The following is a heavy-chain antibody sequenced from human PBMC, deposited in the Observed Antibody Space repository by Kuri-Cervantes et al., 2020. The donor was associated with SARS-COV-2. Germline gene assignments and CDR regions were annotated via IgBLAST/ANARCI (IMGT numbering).Heavy chain of an antibody. CDR2: INHSGST. Sequence: SETLSLTCAVYGGSFGGYYWSWIRQPPGKGLEWIGEINHSGSTNYNPSLKSRVTISVDTSKNQFSLKLSSVTAADTAVYYCARVPRVQLWSTLLWFDYWGQGTLVTVSS. V-gene: IGHV4-34*01. D-gene: IGHD5-18*01. CDR1: GGSFGGYY. J-gene: IGHJ4*02. CDR3: ARVPRVQLWSTLLWFDY.